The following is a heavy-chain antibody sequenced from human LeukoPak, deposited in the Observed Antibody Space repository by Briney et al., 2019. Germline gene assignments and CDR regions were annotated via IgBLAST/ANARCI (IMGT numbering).Heavy chain of an antibody. Sequence: GASVKVSCKASGYTFTGYYMHWVRQAPGQGLEWMGRFNPNSGGTNYEQKFQGRVTMTRDTSISTAYMELSRLRSDDTAVYYCARGGRSGYSSNNNWFDPWGQGTLVTVSS. CDR1: GYTFTGYY. D-gene: IGHD6-13*01. V-gene: IGHV1-2*06. CDR3: ARGGRSGYSSNNNWFDP. J-gene: IGHJ5*02. CDR2: FNPNSGGT.